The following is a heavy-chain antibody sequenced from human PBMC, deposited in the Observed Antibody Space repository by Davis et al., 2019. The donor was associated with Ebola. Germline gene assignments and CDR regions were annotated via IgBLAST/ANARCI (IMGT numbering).Heavy chain of an antibody. CDR1: GYTFTSYY. J-gene: IGHJ4*02. Sequence: ASVKVSCKASGYTFTSYYMHWVRQAPGQGLEWMGWISAYNGNTNYAQKLQGRVTMTTDTSTSTAYMELRSLRSDDTAVYYCARDGSYNWNYVINYWGQGTLVTVSS. CDR3: ARDGSYNWNYVINY. CDR2: ISAYNGNT. V-gene: IGHV1-18*04. D-gene: IGHD1-7*01.